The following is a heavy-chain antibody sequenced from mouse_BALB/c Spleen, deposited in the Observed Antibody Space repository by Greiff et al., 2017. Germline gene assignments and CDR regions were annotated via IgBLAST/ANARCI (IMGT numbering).Heavy chain of an antibody. CDR1: GYTFTDYE. D-gene: IGHD1-1*01. CDR2: IDPETGGT. Sequence: QVQLQQSGAELVRPGASVTLSCKASGYTFTDYEMHWVKQTPVHGLEWIGAIDPETGGTAYNQKFKGKATLTADKSSSTAYMELRSLTSEDSAVYYCTRSIGSSKAWFAYWGQGTLVTVAA. V-gene: IGHV1-15*01. J-gene: IGHJ3*01. CDR3: TRSIGSSKAWFAY.